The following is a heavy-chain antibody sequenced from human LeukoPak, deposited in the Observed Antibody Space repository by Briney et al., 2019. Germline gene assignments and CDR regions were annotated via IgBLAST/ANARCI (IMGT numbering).Heavy chain of an antibody. D-gene: IGHD4-17*01. V-gene: IGHV1-69*13. CDR2: IIPIFGTA. CDR1: GGTFSSYA. J-gene: IGHJ4*02. CDR3: ARAPRGHDYGDSIYYFDY. Sequence: GASVKVSCKASGGTFSSYAISWVRQAPGQGLEWMGGIIPIFGTANYAQKFQGRVTITADESTSTAYMELSSLRSEDTAVYYCARAPRGHDYGDSIYYFDYWGQGTLVTVSS.